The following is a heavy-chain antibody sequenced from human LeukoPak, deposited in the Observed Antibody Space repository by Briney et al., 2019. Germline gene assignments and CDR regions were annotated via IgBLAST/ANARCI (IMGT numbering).Heavy chain of an antibody. CDR2: ISSSSSYI. Sequence: NPGGSLRLSCAVSGFTFSSYSMNWVRQAPGKGLEWVSSISSSSSYIYYADSVKGRFTISRDNAKNSLYLQMNSLRAEDTAVYYCARDYGSGYCSSTSCPPYDAFDIWGQGTMVTVSS. CDR1: GFTFSSYS. D-gene: IGHD2-2*01. CDR3: ARDYGSGYCSSTSCPPYDAFDI. J-gene: IGHJ3*02. V-gene: IGHV3-21*01.